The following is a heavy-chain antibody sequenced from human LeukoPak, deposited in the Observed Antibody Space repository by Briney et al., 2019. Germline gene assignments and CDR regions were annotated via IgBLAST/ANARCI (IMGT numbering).Heavy chain of an antibody. CDR3: ANRNYYDSSAYYPYYFDY. D-gene: IGHD3-22*01. CDR1: GFTFSSYA. Sequence: GGSLRPSCAASGFTFSSYAMSWVRQAPGKGLEWVSAISGSGGSTYYADSVKGRFTISRDNSKNTLYLQMNSLRAEDTAVYYCANRNYYDSSAYYPYYFDYWGQGTLVTVSS. J-gene: IGHJ4*02. V-gene: IGHV3-23*01. CDR2: ISGSGGST.